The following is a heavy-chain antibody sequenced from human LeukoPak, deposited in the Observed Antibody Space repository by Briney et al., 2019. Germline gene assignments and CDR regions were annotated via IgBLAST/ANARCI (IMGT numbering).Heavy chain of an antibody. V-gene: IGHV3-21*01. J-gene: IGHJ6*02. CDR2: ISNSSRYI. CDR3: ARDEDYSTYGWGYYYYGIDV. D-gene: IGHD4-11*01. CDR1: GFTFSRYS. Sequence: GGALRLSCAASGFTFSRYSMNWVGQAPGKGVEGVASISNSSRYIYYADAVKGRFTISRDNAKKSLYMQMNSRRAEDTAVYYCARDEDYSTYGWGYYYYGIDVWGQGTPVTVSS.